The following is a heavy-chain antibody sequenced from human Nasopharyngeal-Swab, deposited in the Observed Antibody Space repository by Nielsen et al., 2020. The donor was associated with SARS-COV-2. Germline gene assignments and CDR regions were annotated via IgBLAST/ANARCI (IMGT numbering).Heavy chain of an antibody. CDR3: AKTQEFGVAHGMDV. CDR1: GFTFSSYS. V-gene: IGHV3-21*04. J-gene: IGHJ6*02. Sequence: GESLKISCAASGFTFSSYSMNWVRQAPGKGLEWVSSISSSSSYIYYADSVKGRFTISRDNAKNSLYLQMNSLRAEDTAVYYCAKTQEFGVAHGMDVWGQGTTVTVSS. D-gene: IGHD3-3*01. CDR2: ISSSSSYI.